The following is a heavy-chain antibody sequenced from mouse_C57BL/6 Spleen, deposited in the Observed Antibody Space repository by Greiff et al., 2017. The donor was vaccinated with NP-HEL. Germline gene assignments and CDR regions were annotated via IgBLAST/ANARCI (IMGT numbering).Heavy chain of an antibody. D-gene: IGHD1-1*01. CDR3: ARSEITSVVSDFDY. J-gene: IGHJ2*01. V-gene: IGHV1-19*01. CDR1: GYTFTDYY. Sequence: EVQLQQSGPVLVKPGASVKMSCKASGYTFTDYYMNWVQQSHGKSLEWIGVINPYNGGTSYNQKFKGKATLTVDKSSSTAYMELNSLTSEDSAVYYCARSEITSVVSDFDYWGQGTTLTVSS. CDR2: INPYNGGT.